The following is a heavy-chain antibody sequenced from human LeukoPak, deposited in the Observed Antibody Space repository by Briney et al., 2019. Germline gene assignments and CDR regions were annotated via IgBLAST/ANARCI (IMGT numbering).Heavy chain of an antibody. CDR1: GASITNDDYF. D-gene: IGHD1/OR15-1a*01. CDR2: IYYSGSA. CDR3: ARRLRRTHYFDY. J-gene: IGHJ4*02. Sequence: SETLSLTCTVSGASITNDDYFWGWVRQPPGKGLEWIGNIYYSGSAYYNPSLKSRVTISVDTSNQFSLHLSSVTAPDTAFYYCARRLRRTHYFDYWGQGTLVTVSS. V-gene: IGHV4-39*01.